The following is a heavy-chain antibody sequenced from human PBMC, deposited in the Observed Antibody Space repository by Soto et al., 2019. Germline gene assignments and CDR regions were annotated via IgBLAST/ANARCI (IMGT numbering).Heavy chain of an antibody. D-gene: IGHD2-15*01. Sequence: QVQLQESGPGLVKPSQTLSLTCTVSGGSISNGDYYWSWIRQPPGKGLEWIGYIYYSGKNYNNPSLKSRVTISVDTSKHQCSLKLTSVTAADTAVYYCVRDFCSVGSCFLEPPRDAFDIWGQGTVVTVSS. CDR2: IYYSGKN. V-gene: IGHV4-30-4*01. CDR3: VRDFCSVGSCFLEPPRDAFDI. J-gene: IGHJ3*02. CDR1: GGSISNGDYY.